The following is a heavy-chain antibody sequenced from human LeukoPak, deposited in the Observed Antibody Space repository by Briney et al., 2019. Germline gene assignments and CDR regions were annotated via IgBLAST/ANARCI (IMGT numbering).Heavy chain of an antibody. CDR2: IYTSGTT. CDR3: AREHDYGDYVGRMDV. Sequence: PSQTLSLTCTVSGGSISSGNYYYSWIRQPAGKGLEWLGRIYTSGTTNYNPSLKSRVTISVDTSKNQFSLKLSSVTAADTAVYYCAREHDYGDYVGRMDVWGKGTTVTISS. J-gene: IGHJ6*04. V-gene: IGHV4-61*02. CDR1: GGSISSGNYY. D-gene: IGHD4-17*01.